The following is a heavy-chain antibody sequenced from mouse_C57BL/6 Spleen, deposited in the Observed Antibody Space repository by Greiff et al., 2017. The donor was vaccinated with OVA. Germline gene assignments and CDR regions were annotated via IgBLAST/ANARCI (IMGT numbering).Heavy chain of an antibody. J-gene: IGHJ4*01. Sequence: VQLQQSGAELVKPGASVKISCKASGYAFSSYWMNWVKQRPGKGLEWIGQIYPGDGDTNYNGKFKGKATLTADKSSSTAYMQLSSLTSEDSAVYFCARKGYPPYAMDYWGQGTSVTVSS. CDR2: IYPGDGDT. D-gene: IGHD3-1*01. CDR3: ARKGYPPYAMDY. CDR1: GYAFSSYW. V-gene: IGHV1-80*01.